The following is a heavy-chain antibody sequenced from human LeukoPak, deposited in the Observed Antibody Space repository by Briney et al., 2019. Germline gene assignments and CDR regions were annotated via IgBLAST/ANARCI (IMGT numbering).Heavy chain of an antibody. CDR3: AKDPGIAAAGTGY. D-gene: IGHD6-13*01. Sequence: SCKASGGTFSSYGMHWVRQAPGKGLEWVAVISYDGSNKYYADSVRGRFTISRDNSKNTLYLQMNSLRAEDTAVYYCAKDPGIAAAGTGYWGQGTLVTVSS. CDR1: GGTFSSYG. CDR2: ISYDGSNK. V-gene: IGHV3-30*18. J-gene: IGHJ4*02.